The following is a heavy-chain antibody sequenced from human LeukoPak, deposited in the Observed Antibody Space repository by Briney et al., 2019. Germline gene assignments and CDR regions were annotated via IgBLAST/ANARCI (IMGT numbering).Heavy chain of an antibody. D-gene: IGHD2-15*01. CDR3: ARVARLPTPRFVFDY. J-gene: IGHJ4*02. Sequence: GGSLRLSCAASGFTFSSYSMNWVRQAPGKGLEWVSSISSSSSYIYYADSVKGRFTFSRDNAKNSLYLQMNSLRAEDTAVYYCARVARLPTPRFVFDYWGQGTLVTVSS. CDR2: ISSSSSYI. CDR1: GFTFSSYS. V-gene: IGHV3-21*01.